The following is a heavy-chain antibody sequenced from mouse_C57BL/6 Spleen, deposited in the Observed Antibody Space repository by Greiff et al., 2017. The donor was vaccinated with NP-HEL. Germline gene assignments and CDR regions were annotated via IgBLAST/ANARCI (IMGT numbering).Heavy chain of an antibody. CDR3: APTVVAEGFAY. Sequence: EVQLQQSGPGLVKPSQSLSLTCSVTGYSITSGYYWNWIRQFPGNKLEWMGYISYDGSNNYNPSLKNRISITRDTSKNQFFLKLNSVTTEDTATYYCAPTVVAEGFAYWGQGTLVTVSA. CDR1: GYSITSGYY. J-gene: IGHJ3*01. V-gene: IGHV3-6*01. D-gene: IGHD1-1*01. CDR2: ISYDGSN.